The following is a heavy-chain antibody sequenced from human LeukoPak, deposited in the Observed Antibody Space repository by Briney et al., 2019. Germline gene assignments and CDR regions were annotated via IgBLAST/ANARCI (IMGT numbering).Heavy chain of an antibody. CDR2: IHYSGST. D-gene: IGHD3-22*01. J-gene: IGHJ3*02. CDR1: GGSISSGGYY. Sequence: SETLSLTCTVSGGSISSGGYYWSWIRQHPGKGLEWIGYIHYSGSTDYNSSLKSRVTISVDTSKNQFSLKLSSVTAADTAVYYCARELSSGYFSNFDAFDIWGQGTMATVSS. CDR3: ARELSSGYFSNFDAFDI. V-gene: IGHV4-31*03.